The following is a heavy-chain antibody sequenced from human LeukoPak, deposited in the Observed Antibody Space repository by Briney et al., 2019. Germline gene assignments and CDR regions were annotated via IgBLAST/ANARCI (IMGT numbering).Heavy chain of an antibody. CDR3: ARGMLVNEWLLDN. Sequence: ASVKVSCKASGYTFTGYYMHWVRHAPGQGLEWMGWINPNSGGTNYAQKFQGWVTMTRDTSISTAYMELSRLRSDDTAVYYCARGMLVNEWLLDNWGQGTLVTVSS. CDR2: INPNSGGT. D-gene: IGHD3-3*01. CDR1: GYTFTGYY. J-gene: IGHJ4*02. V-gene: IGHV1-2*04.